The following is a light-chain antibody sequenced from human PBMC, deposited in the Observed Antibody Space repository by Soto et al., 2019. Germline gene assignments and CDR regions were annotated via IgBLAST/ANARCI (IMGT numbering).Light chain of an antibody. J-gene: IGKJ1*01. CDR1: QSISSW. V-gene: IGKV1-5*01. CDR3: HQYNSYTWT. CDR2: YAS. Sequence: DIPMTQSPSTLSASIGDSVTSTCLACQSISSWLAWHQQKPGKAPKLLIYYASTLESAVPSRFSASGSGTEFTLTISGLQPDDFATYYCHQYNSYTWTFGQGTKVDI.